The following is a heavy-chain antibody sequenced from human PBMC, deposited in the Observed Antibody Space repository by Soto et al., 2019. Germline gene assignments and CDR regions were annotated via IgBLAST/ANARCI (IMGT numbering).Heavy chain of an antibody. CDR3: ARELVAGKTRRAKVGNYFDY. CDR1: GGSVSSGSYY. CDR2: IYYSGST. J-gene: IGHJ4*02. Sequence: PSETLSLTCTVSGGSVSSGSYYWSWIRQPPGKGLEWIGYIYYSGSTNYNPSLKSRVTISVDTSKNQFSLKLSSVTAADTAVYYCARELVAGKTRRAKVGNYFDYWGQGTLVTVSS. V-gene: IGHV4-61*01. D-gene: IGHD6-19*01.